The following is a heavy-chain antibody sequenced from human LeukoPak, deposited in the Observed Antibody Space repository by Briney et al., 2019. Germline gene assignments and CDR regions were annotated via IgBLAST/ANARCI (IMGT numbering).Heavy chain of an antibody. J-gene: IGHJ6*02. D-gene: IGHD4-17*01. CDR2: IYPGDSDT. CDR1: GYSFTSYW. CDR3: ARQADDGDYYYYYGMDV. Sequence: GESLKISCKGSGYSFTSYWIGWVRQMPGKGLEWIGIIYPGDSDTRYSPSFQGQVTISADKSISTAYLQWSSLKASDTAMYYCARQADDGDYYYYYGMDVWGQGTTVTVSS. V-gene: IGHV5-51*01.